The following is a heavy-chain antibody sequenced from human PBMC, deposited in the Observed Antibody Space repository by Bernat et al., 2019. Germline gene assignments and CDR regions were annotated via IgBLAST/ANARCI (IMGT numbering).Heavy chain of an antibody. D-gene: IGHD3-3*01. CDR3: TTDQHPNDDFWSGGYYYYYMDV. Sequence: EVQLVESGGGLVKPGGSLRLSCAASGFTFSNAWMNWVRQAPGKGLEWVGRIKRKTDGGTTDYAAPVQGRFTISRDDSKTTLYLQMTSLKTEDTAVYYCTTDQHPNDDFWSGGYYYYYMDVWGKGTTVTVSS. J-gene: IGHJ6*03. CDR2: IKRKTDGGTT. V-gene: IGHV3-15*01. CDR1: GFTFSNAW.